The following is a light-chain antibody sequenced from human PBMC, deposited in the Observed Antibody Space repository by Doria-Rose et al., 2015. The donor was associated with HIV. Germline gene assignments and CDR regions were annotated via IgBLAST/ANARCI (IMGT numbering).Light chain of an antibody. CDR3: QQFNSYPT. CDR2: DAS. J-gene: IGKJ3*01. V-gene: IGKV1-13*02. Sequence: IQVTQSPSSLSASVGDRVTITCRASQDITSALAWYQQKPGKAPDLLIYDASTLQSGVPSRFSGSGSGTDFTLTISNLQPEDFATYYCQQFNSYPTFGPGTKVDIK. CDR1: QDITSA.